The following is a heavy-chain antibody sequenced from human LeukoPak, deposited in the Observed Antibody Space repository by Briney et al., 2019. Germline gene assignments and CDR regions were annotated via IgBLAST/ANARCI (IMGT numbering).Heavy chain of an antibody. V-gene: IGHV3-23*01. CDR3: GSDPNGDYVGALGY. J-gene: IGHJ4*01. Sequence: GGSLRLSCTDSGFTFSSYALAWVRQAPGKGLEGVAAVTSRGVGTHYADSVKGRFTISRDSSKNTIYLQMNSLRAEDTAIYYCGSDPNGDYVGALGYWGRGTLVTVSS. CDR2: VTSRGVGT. D-gene: IGHD4-17*01. CDR1: GFTFSSYA.